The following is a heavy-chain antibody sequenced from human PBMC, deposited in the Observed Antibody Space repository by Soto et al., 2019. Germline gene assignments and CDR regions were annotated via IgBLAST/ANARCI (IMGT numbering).Heavy chain of an antibody. D-gene: IGHD6-6*01. CDR1: GGTISSYY. CDR2: IYTSGST. CDR3: AREACIAARPGYFDY. J-gene: IGHJ4*02. Sequence: SETLSLTCTVSGGTISSYYWSWIRQPAGKGLEWIGRIYTSGSTNYNPSLKSRVTMSVDTSKNQFSLKLSSVTAADTAVYYCAREACIAARPGYFDYWGQGTLVTVSS. V-gene: IGHV4-4*07.